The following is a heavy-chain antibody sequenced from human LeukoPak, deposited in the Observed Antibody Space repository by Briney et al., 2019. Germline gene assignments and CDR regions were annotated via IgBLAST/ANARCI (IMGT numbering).Heavy chain of an antibody. CDR1: GFSLSTSGMR. CDR2: FDWDDDK. Sequence: SGPTLVKPTQTLTLTCSFSGFSLSTSGMRVNWIRQPPGKALEWLARFDWDDDKIYSTSLKTRRTTSKNTPKNQLVLTMTNMDPVATATYYAARSSPLYYYHGLDVWGKGTTVTVSS. V-gene: IGHV2-70*04. J-gene: IGHJ6*04. D-gene: IGHD6-13*01. CDR3: ARSSPLYYYHGLDV.